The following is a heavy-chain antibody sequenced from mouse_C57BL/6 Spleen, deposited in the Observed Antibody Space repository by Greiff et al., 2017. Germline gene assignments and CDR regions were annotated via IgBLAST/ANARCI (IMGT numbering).Heavy chain of an antibody. CDR2: IDPSDSYT. Sequence: VQLQQPGAELVMPGASVKLSCKASGYTFTSYWMHWVKQRPGQGLEWIGEIDPSDSYTNYNQKFKGKSTLTVDKSSSTAYMQRSSLTSEDSAVYYCAREWITTDYWGQGTTLTVSS. CDR1: GYTFTSYW. V-gene: IGHV1-69*01. D-gene: IGHD1-1*01. J-gene: IGHJ2*01. CDR3: AREWITTDY.